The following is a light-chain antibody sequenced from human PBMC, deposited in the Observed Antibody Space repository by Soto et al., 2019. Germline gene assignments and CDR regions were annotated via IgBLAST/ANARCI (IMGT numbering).Light chain of an antibody. CDR1: QSVSSSY. CDR2: GAS. Sequence: EIVLTQSPGTLSLSPGERATLSCRASQSVSSSYLAWYQQKPGQAPRLLMYGASSRATGIPDRFSGSGSGTDFTLTISRLETEDFAVYYCQHYGSSPYTFGQGTKLEIK. CDR3: QHYGSSPYT. J-gene: IGKJ2*01. V-gene: IGKV3-20*01.